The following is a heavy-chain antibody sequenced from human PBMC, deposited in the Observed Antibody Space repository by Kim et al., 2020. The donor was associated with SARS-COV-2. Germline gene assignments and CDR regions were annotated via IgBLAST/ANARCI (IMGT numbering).Heavy chain of an antibody. CDR3: TRAYYYDSSGYYVLSSPSRYYYYGMDA. V-gene: IGHV3-15*01. Sequence: GGSLRLSCAASGFTFSNAWMSWVRQAPGKGLEWVGRIKSKTDGGTTDYAAPVKGRFTISRDDSKNTLYLQMNSLKTEDTAVYYCTRAYYYDSSGYYVLSSPSRYYYYGMDAWGQGTTVTVSS. J-gene: IGHJ6*02. CDR1: GFTFSNAW. CDR2: IKSKTDGGTT. D-gene: IGHD3-22*01.